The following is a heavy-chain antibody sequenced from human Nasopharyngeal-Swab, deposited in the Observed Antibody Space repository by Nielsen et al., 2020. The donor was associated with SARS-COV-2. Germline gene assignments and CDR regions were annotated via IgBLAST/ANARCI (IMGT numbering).Heavy chain of an antibody. CDR2: INHSGST. V-gene: IGHV4-34*01. CDR3: ARGGLAGARGGYFDY. CDR1: IGSFSGYY. J-gene: IGHJ4*02. Sequence: ESLKISCGVYIGSFSGYYWSWIRQPPGKGLEWIGEINHSGSTNYNPSLKSRVTLSVDTSKNHFSLKLTSLTAADTAVYYCARGGLAGARGGYFDYWGPGTLVTVSS. D-gene: IGHD1-26*01.